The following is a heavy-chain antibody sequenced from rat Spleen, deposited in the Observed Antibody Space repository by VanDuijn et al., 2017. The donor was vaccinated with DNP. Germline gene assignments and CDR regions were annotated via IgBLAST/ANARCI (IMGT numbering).Heavy chain of an antibody. V-gene: IGHV5-17*01. J-gene: IGHJ2*01. D-gene: IGHD1-10*01. CDR2: ISYDGSRT. CDR1: GFTFSDYA. Sequence: EVQLVESGGGLVQPGRSLKLSCAASGFTFSDYAMAWVRQAPKKGLEWVATISYDGSRTYYRDSVKGRFTISRDNAKSTLYLQMDSLRSEDTATYYCARSHNNLFDYWGQGVMVTVSS. CDR3: ARSHNNLFDY.